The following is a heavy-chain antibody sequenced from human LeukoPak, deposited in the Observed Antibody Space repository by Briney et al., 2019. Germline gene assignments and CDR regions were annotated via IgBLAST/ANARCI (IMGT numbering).Heavy chain of an antibody. CDR1: GFTFSSYA. D-gene: IGHD6-6*01. CDR3: ARDSGTEYSSSYYFDY. V-gene: IGHV3-30-3*01. J-gene: IGHJ4*02. CDR2: ISYDGSNK. Sequence: GGSLRLSCAASGFTFSSYAMHWVRQAPGKGLEWVAVISYDGSNKYYADSVKGRFTISRDKSKNTLYLQMNSLRAEDTAVYYCARDSGTEYSSSYYFDYWGQGTLVTVSS.